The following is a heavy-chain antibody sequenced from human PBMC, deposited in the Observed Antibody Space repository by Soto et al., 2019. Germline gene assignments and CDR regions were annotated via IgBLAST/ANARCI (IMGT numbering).Heavy chain of an antibody. Sequence: QVQLQESGPGLVKPSETLSLTCTVSGGSISSYYWSWIRQPPGKGLEWIGYIYYSGSTNYNPSLKSRVTISVDTSKNQFSLKLSSVTAADTAVYYCARGGAYYDYVWGSYRSNYFDYWGQGTLVTVSS. D-gene: IGHD3-16*02. J-gene: IGHJ4*02. CDR3: ARGGAYYDYVWGSYRSNYFDY. CDR1: GGSISSYY. CDR2: IYYSGST. V-gene: IGHV4-59*12.